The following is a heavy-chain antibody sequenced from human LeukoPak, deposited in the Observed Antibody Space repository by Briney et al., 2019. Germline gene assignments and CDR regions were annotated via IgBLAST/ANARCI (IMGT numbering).Heavy chain of an antibody. CDR3: ARANRYFDWLSY. J-gene: IGHJ4*02. CDR2: ISSSSSYI. V-gene: IGHV3-21*01. CDR1: GFTLSNYS. Sequence: GGSLRLSCATSGFTLSNYSMNWVRQAPGKGLEWVSSISSSSSYIYYADSVKGRFTISRDNAKNSLYLQMNSLRAEDTAVYYCARANRYFDWLSYWGQGTLVTVSS. D-gene: IGHD3-9*01.